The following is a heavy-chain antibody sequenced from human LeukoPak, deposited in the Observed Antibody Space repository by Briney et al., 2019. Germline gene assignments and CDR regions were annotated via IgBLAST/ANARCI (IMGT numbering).Heavy chain of an antibody. CDR1: GGSISSYY. J-gene: IGHJ2*01. V-gene: IGHV4-59*01. Sequence: SETLSLTCTVSGGSISSYYWSWIRQPPGKGLEWIGYIFYSGSTNYNPSLKSRVTISVDPSKNQFSLKLSSVTAADTAVYYCARVYSIYWYFDLWGRGTLVTVSS. CDR3: ARVYSIYWYFDL. D-gene: IGHD4-11*01. CDR2: IFYSGST.